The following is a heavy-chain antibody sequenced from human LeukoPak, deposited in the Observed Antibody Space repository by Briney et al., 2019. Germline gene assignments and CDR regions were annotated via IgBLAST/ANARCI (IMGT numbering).Heavy chain of an antibody. Sequence: AGGSLRLSCAASGFTFSSYAMSWVRQAPGKGLEWASAISGSGGSTYYADSVKDRFTISRDNSKNTLYLQMSSLRAEDTAVYYCAKDHGISTYDYWGQGTLVTVSS. V-gene: IGHV3-23*01. J-gene: IGHJ4*02. CDR2: ISGSGGST. D-gene: IGHD2/OR15-2a*01. CDR3: AKDHGISTYDY. CDR1: GFTFSSYA.